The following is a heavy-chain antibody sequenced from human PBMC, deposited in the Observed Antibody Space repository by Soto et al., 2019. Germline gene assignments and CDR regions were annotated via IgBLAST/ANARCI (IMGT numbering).Heavy chain of an antibody. D-gene: IGHD3-3*01. J-gene: IGHJ4*02. CDR1: GGSVSSTSDY. CDR3: ATRLWSRYYADY. V-gene: IGHV4-39*01. CDR2: SYHDGAT. Sequence: QLQLQESGPGLVKPSETLSLTCTVSGGSVSSTSDYWGWIRQPPGKGLEWIGSSYHDGATSYNPSLNSRVPISVDTSKHQFSLQLGSVTAADTAVYYCATRLWSRYYADYWGQGTLVTVSS.